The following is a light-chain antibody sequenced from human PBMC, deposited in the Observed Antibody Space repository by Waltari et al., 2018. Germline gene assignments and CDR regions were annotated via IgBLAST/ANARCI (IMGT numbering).Light chain of an antibody. CDR3: QQYYGTPPT. V-gene: IGKV4-1*01. CDR2: WAS. Sequence: DIVMTQFPDSLAVSLGERASINCKSSQSILYSSNNKNYFAWYQQKPGQSPKLLIYWASTRESGVPDRFSGSGSGTDFTLTISSLQAEDVAVYYCQQYYGTPPTFGRGTKVEIK. J-gene: IGKJ1*01. CDR1: QSILYSSNNKNY.